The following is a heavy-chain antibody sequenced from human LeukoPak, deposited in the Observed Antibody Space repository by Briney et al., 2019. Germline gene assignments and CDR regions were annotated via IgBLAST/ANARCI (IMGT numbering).Heavy chain of an antibody. CDR1: GFTFDDYA. D-gene: IGHD3-10*01. Sequence: GGSLRLSCAASGFTFDDYALHWVRQAPGKGLEWVSGISWNSGSIGYADSVKGRFTISRDNAKNSLYLQMNSLRAEDTAVYYCAKDPPALWFGELSYYFDYWGQGTLVTVSS. J-gene: IGHJ4*02. CDR2: ISWNSGSI. V-gene: IGHV3-9*01. CDR3: AKDPPALWFGELSYYFDY.